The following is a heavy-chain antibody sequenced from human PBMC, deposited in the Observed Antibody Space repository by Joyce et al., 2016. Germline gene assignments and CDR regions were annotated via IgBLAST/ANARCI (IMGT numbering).Heavy chain of an antibody. Sequence: QVQLQESGPGLVKPSQTLSLICTVSGGSINNNNYYWCWIRQPAGKGLEWIGLIHGIGRTTYTPSLKCRVPISIDTPKKKISLKVTSVTAADTAVYYCAREAVYKTYYYGMDVWGQGTTVTVSS. CDR1: GGSINNNNYY. V-gene: IGHV4-61*02. CDR2: IHGIGRT. CDR3: AREAVYKTYYYGMDV. J-gene: IGHJ6*02. D-gene: IGHD1-14*01.